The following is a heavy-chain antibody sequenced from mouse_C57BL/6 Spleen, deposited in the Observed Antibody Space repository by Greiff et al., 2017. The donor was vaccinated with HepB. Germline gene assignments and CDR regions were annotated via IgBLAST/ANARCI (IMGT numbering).Heavy chain of an antibody. CDR1: GYSITSGYY. J-gene: IGHJ3*01. CDR2: ISYDGSN. Sequence: VQLQQSGPGLVKPSQSLSLTCSVTGYSITSGYYWNWIRQFPGNKLEWMGYISYDGSNNYNPSLKNRISITRDTSKNQFFLKLNSVTTEDTATYYCASPLRAWFAYWGQGTLVTVSA. CDR3: ASPLRAWFAY. V-gene: IGHV3-6*01.